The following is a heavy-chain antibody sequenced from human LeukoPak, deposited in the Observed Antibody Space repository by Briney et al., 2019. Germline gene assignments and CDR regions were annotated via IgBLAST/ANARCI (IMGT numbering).Heavy chain of an antibody. V-gene: IGHV1-18*01. CDR1: GYSFTSYG. D-gene: IGHD3-22*01. CDR2: ISAYNGNT. J-gene: IGHJ4*02. Sequence: GASVKVSCKASGYSFTSYGITWVRQAPGQGLEWMGWISAYNGNTNYAQRLQGRVTMTTHTSTSTAYMELRSLTSDDTAVYYCARGPRYAYDSSALVLDSWGQGTLVTVSS. CDR3: ARGPRYAYDSSALVLDS.